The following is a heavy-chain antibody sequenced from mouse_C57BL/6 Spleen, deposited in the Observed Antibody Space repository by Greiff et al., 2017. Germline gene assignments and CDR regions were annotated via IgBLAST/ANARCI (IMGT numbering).Heavy chain of an antibody. CDR1: GYTFTSYT. Sequence: QVQLQQSGAELARPGASVKMSCKASGYTFTSYTMHWVKQRPGQGLEWIGYINPSSGYTKYNQKFKDKATLTADKSSSTAYMQLSSLTSEDSAVYYCARNPPYYYGSSYYAMDYWGQGTSVTVSS. CDR2: INPSSGYT. D-gene: IGHD1-1*01. CDR3: ARNPPYYYGSSYYAMDY. V-gene: IGHV1-4*01. J-gene: IGHJ4*01.